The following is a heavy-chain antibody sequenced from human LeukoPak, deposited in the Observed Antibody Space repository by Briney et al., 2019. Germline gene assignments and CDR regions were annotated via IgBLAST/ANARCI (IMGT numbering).Heavy chain of an antibody. V-gene: IGHV3-23*01. CDR2: ISGSGGST. D-gene: IGHD3-10*01. J-gene: IGHJ5*02. CDR3: AKDQGLLWFGELCGWFDP. CDR1: GFTFSSYG. Sequence: GGTLRLSCAASGFTFSSYGMSWVRQAPGKGLEWVSAISGSGGSTYYADSVKGRFTISRDNSKNTLYLQMNSLRAEDTAVYYCAKDQGLLWFGELCGWFDPWGQGTLVTVSP.